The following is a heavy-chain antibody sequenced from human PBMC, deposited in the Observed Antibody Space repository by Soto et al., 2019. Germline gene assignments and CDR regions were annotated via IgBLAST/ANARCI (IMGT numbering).Heavy chain of an antibody. CDR2: INHSGST. CDR3: ARGASGSYHRPLNY. D-gene: IGHD1-26*01. CDR1: CGAFRGFY. Sequence: TSGTLSLTRALYCGAFRGFYWRWIPPPPGKGLEWIGEINHSGSTNYNPSLKSRVTISVDTSKSQFSLNLSSVTAADTAVYYCARGASGSYHRPLNYWGQGTLVTVSS. V-gene: IGHV4-34*01. J-gene: IGHJ4*02.